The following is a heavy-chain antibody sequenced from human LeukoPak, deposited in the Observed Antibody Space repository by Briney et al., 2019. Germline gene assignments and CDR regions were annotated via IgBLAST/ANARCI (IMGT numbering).Heavy chain of an antibody. J-gene: IGHJ4*02. V-gene: IGHV4-4*02. CDR3: ARVGLVDTAMVGF. CDR1: GGSISSSNW. Sequence: SGTLSLTCAVSGGSISSSNWWSWVRQPPGKGLEWIGEIYHSGSTNYNPSLKSRVTISVDTSKNQFSLKLSSVTAADTAVYYCARVGLVDTAMVGFWGQGTLVTVSS. CDR2: IYHSGST. D-gene: IGHD5-18*01.